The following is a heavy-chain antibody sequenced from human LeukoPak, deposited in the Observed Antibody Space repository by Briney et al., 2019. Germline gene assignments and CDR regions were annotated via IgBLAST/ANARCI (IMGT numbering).Heavy chain of an antibody. J-gene: IGHJ6*04. D-gene: IGHD3-10*02. V-gene: IGHV3-11*04. Sequence: GGSLRLSCVASGFTFGDYYMTWIRQAPGKGLEWVSYISSSGSTIYYADSVKGRFTISRDNAKNSLYLQMNSLRAEDTAVYYCAELGITMIGGVWGKGTTVTISS. CDR3: AELGITMIGGV. CDR1: GFTFGDYY. CDR2: ISSSGSTI.